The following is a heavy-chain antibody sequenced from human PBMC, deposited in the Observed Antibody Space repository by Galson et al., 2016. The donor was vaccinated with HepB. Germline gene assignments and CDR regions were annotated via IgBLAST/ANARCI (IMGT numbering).Heavy chain of an antibody. CDR2: VTYRGST. J-gene: IGHJ2*01. V-gene: IGHV4-28*01. Sequence: SETLSLTCGVSGYSVTSDNWWGWIRQPPGKGLEWIGYVTYRGSTHYNPSLKSRLTMSVDTSQNQFSLRLSSVTAVDTAVYYCARNQVAVVGHWHFDFWGRGILVTVSS. CDR3: ARNQVAVVGHWHFDF. CDR1: GYSVTSDNW. D-gene: IGHD6-19*01.